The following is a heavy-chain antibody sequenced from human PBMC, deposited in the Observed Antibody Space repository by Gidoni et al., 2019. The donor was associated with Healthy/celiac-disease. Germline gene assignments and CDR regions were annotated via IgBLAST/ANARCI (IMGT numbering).Heavy chain of an antibody. Sequence: EVQLLESGGGLVQPGGSLRLSCAASGFTFSSYAMSWVRQAPGKGLEWVSAISGSGGSTYYADSVKGRFTISRDNSKNTLYLQMNSLRAEDTAVYYCAREETYYYDSSGYYYALYFDYWGQGTLVTVSS. CDR2: ISGSGGST. D-gene: IGHD3-22*01. J-gene: IGHJ4*02. V-gene: IGHV3-23*01. CDR3: AREETYYYDSSGYYYALYFDY. CDR1: GFTFSSYA.